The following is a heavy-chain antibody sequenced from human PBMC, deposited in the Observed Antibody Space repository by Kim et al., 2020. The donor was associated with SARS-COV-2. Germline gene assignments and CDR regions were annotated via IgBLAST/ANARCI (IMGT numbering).Heavy chain of an antibody. V-gene: IGHV3-48*03. CDR2: INTDGTTV. CDR1: GFIFSSYE. CDR3: VRDRGRGTSPSESGFDV. Sequence: GGSLRLSCAASGFIFSSYEINWVRQAPGKGLEWVSYINTDGTTVYYADSVQGRFTISRDNAKNSLYLQMNSLAVDDTAVYYCVRDRGRGTSPSESGFDVWGGGTMVTVSS. J-gene: IGHJ3*01. D-gene: IGHD3-10*01.